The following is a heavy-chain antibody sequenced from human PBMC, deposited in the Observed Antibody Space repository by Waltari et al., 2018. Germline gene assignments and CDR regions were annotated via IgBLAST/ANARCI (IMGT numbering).Heavy chain of an antibody. CDR2: IKSDGRRT. CDR3: VRDLYGRDDV. V-gene: IGHV3-74*01. D-gene: IGHD2-8*01. CDR1: GFTFSTFW. J-gene: IGHJ3*01. Sequence: EVQLVESGGGLVQPGGSLRLSCEASGFTFSTFWMHWVRQLPGKGLVWVSHIKSDGRRTNYGDSVEGRVTISRDNAKNILYLQMNSLRAEDTAVYYCVRDLYGRDDVWGQGTMVTVSS.